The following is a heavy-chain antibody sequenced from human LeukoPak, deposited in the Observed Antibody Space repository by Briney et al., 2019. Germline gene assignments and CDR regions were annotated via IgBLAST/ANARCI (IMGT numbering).Heavy chain of an antibody. CDR1: GGSISSYY. J-gene: IGHJ3*02. CDR2: IYTSGST. CDR3: AGACSSTSCYAGVAFDI. D-gene: IGHD2-2*01. V-gene: IGHV4-4*07. Sequence: SETLSLTCTVSGGSISSYYWSWIRQPAGKGLEWIGRIYTSGSTSYNPSLKSRVTMSVDTSKNQFSLKLSSVTAADTAVYYCAGACSSTSCYAGVAFDIWGQGTMVTVSS.